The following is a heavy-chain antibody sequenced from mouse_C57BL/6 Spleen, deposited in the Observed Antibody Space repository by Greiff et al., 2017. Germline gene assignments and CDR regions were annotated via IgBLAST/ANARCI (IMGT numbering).Heavy chain of an antibody. D-gene: IGHD2-1*01. CDR3: ARREGNYDY. Sequence: QVQLQQSGAELARPGASVKLSCKASGYTFTSYGISWVKQRTGQGLEWIGAIYPRSGNTYYNEKFKGKATLTADKSSSAAYMELRSLTSEDSAVYFCARREGNYDYWGQGTTLTVSS. CDR2: IYPRSGNT. V-gene: IGHV1-81*01. CDR1: GYTFTSYG. J-gene: IGHJ2*01.